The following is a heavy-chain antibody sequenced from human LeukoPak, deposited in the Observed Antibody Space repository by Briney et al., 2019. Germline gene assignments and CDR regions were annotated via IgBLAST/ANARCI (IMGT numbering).Heavy chain of an antibody. V-gene: IGHV3-73*01. CDR2: IRSKANSYAT. Sequence: GGSLRLSCAASGFTFSGSAMHWVRQASGKGLEWVSRIRSKANSYATAYAASVKGRFTISRDDSKNTAYLQMNSLKTEDTAVYYCARDDQGATQGGVDYWGQGTLVTVSS. D-gene: IGHD1-26*01. CDR3: ARDDQGATQGGVDY. CDR1: GFTFSGSA. J-gene: IGHJ4*02.